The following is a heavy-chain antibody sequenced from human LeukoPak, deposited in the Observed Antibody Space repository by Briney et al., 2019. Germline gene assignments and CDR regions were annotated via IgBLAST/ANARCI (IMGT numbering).Heavy chain of an antibody. J-gene: IGHJ4*02. V-gene: IGHV4-34*01. CDR3: ARRSSANARVKQWLVRVLDY. Sequence: SETLSLTCAVYGGSFSGYYWSWIRQPPGKGLEWIGEINHSGSTNHNPSLKSRVTISVDTSKNQFSLKLSSVTAADTAVYYCARRSSANARVKQWLVRVLDYWGQGTLVTVSS. D-gene: IGHD6-19*01. CDR2: INHSGST. CDR1: GGSFSGYY.